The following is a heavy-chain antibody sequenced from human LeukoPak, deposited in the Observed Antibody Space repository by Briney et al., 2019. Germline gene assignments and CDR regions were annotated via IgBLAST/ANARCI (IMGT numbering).Heavy chain of an antibody. V-gene: IGHV3-30*18. CDR2: ISYDGSNK. CDR3: AKSGRYGSGSYYNYYGMDV. J-gene: IGHJ6*02. Sequence: PGGSLRLSCAASGFTFSSYGMHWVRQAPGKGLEWVAVISYDGSNKYYADSVKGRFTISRDNSKNTLYLQMNSLRAEDTAVYYCAKSGRYGSGSYYNYYGMDVWGQGTTVTVSS. D-gene: IGHD3-10*01. CDR1: GFTFSSYG.